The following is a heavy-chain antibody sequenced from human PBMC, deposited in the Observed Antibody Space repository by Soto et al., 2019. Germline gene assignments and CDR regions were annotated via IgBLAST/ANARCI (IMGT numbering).Heavy chain of an antibody. CDR2: IYYIGIX. J-gene: IGHJ4*01. CDR1: CGSISSVGYF. CDR3: ARAPIE. Sequence: SETLSLTCTVSCGSISSVGYFWSWIRQHPGKCLEWIGYIYYIGIXXYNPSLKXXVTISVDTSNXQFSLXLISVTSADTAVYYCARAPIEWCQGTLVTVSS. V-gene: IGHV4-31*01. D-gene: IGHD3-10*01.